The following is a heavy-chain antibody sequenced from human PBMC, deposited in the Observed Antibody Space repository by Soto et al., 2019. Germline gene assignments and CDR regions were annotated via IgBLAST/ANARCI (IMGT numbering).Heavy chain of an antibody. J-gene: IGHJ5*02. D-gene: IGHD3-10*01. Sequence: QVQLQQWGAGLLKPSETLSLTCAVYGGSFSGYYWSWIRQPPGKGLEWIGEINHSGSTNYNPSLKSRVTISVDTSKNQCSLKLSSVTAADTAVYYCARGPRPGGWFDPWGQGTLVTVSS. CDR3: ARGPRPGGWFDP. V-gene: IGHV4-34*01. CDR2: INHSGST. CDR1: GGSFSGYY.